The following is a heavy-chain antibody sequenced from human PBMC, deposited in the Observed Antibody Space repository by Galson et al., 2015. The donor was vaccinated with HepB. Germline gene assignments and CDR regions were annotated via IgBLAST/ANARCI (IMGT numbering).Heavy chain of an antibody. D-gene: IGHD3-10*01. V-gene: IGHV1-24*01. CDR3: ATEGSGNVWFDP. CDR2: FDPEDGET. Sequence: SVKVSCKVSGYTLTELPMHWVRQAPGKGLEWMGGFDPEDGETIYAQKFQGRVTMTEDTSTDTAYMELSSLRSEDTAVYYCATEGSGNVWFDPWGQGTLVTVSS. J-gene: IGHJ5*02. CDR1: GYTLTELP.